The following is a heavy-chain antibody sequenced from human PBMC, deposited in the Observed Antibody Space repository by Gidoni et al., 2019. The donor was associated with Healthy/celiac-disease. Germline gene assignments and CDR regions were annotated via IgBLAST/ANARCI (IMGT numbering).Heavy chain of an antibody. CDR1: GYTFPSYD. V-gene: IGHV1-8*01. CDR3: ARGLKYQWSGWYFDY. D-gene: IGHD6-19*01. J-gene: IGHJ4*02. CDR2: MNPNSGNT. Sequence: QVQLVQSGAEVKKPGASVKVSCKASGYTFPSYDINWVRQATGQGLGWMGWMNPNSGNTGYAKKFQGRVTMTRNTSISTAYMELSSLRSEDTAVYYCARGLKYQWSGWYFDYWGQGTLVTVSS.